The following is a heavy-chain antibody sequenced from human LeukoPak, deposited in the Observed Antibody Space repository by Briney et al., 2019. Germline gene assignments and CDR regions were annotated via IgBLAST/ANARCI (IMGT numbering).Heavy chain of an antibody. CDR3: AKGSGWGITMVRGVRDYFDY. D-gene: IGHD3-10*01. CDR1: GFTFSSYG. V-gene: IGHV3-30*18. Sequence: GGSLRLSCVASGFTFSSYGMHWVRQAPGKGLEWVAVISYDGSNKYYADSVKGRFTISRDNSKNTLYLQMNSLRAEDTAVYYCAKGSGWGITMVRGVRDYFDYWSQGTLVTVSS. J-gene: IGHJ4*02. CDR2: ISYDGSNK.